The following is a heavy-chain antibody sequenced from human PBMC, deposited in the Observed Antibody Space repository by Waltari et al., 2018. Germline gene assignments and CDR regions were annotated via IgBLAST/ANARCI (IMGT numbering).Heavy chain of an antibody. CDR1: GFIFPNYG. V-gene: IGHV3-30*18. J-gene: IGHJ6*02. Sequence: QEQLVESGVGVVQPGRSLRLSCEASGFIFPNYGLHWVRQAPGKGLEWVGVISYDGTNKFYADSVKGRFTISRDNSKHILYLHMDSLRTEDTAVYHCAKANLIQDYFYYFGMDVWGQGTTVTVSS. D-gene: IGHD5-18*01. CDR3: AKANLIQDYFYYFGMDV. CDR2: ISYDGTNK.